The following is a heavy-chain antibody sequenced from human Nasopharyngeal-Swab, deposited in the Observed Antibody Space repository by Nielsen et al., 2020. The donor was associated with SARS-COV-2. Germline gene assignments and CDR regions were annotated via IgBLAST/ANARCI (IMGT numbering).Heavy chain of an antibody. CDR3: TTDYYFDY. J-gene: IGHJ4*02. CDR2: IGDKDHNYAT. Sequence: GESLKISCAASRFIFSGSAMHWVRQASGKGLEWVGRIGDKDHNYATTYGAAVKGRFAISRDDSKNTAFLQMDSLKTEDTALYYCTTDYYFDYWGQGTLVTVSS. CDR1: RFIFSGSA. V-gene: IGHV3-73*01.